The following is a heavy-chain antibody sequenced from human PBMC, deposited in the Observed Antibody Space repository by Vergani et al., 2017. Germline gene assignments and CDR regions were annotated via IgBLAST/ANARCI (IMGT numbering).Heavy chain of an antibody. V-gene: IGHV1-3*04. CDR2: INTGNGNT. D-gene: IGHD5-18*01. CDR3: ATDVDTAMAYYFDY. Sequence: QVQLVQSGTEVKKPGASVKVSCKASGYTFTNYAMHWVRQAPGKRLEWMGWINTGNGNTRYSQKFQDRVTITRDTSASTAYMELSSLRSEDTAVYYCATDVDTAMAYYFDYWGQGTLVTVSS. CDR1: GYTFTNYA. J-gene: IGHJ4*02.